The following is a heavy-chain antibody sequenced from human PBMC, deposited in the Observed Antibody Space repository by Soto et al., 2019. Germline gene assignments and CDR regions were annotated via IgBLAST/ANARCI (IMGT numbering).Heavy chain of an antibody. D-gene: IGHD4-17*01. CDR2: IYYDGST. V-gene: IGHV4-31*03. Sequence: QVQLQESGPGLVKPSQTLSLTCTVSGVSVSSGGYFWTWARQHPGRGLEWIGNIYYDGSTHYNVYLQSRVTISLDKSQNQFSLHLTSLTAADTAVYFCARDRVSDYGWFDPWGQGTLVTVSS. J-gene: IGHJ5*02. CDR3: ARDRVSDYGWFDP. CDR1: GVSVSSGGYF.